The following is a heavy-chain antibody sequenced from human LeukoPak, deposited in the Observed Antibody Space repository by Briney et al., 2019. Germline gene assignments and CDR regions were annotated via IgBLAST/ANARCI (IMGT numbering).Heavy chain of an antibody. Sequence: PSGTLSLTCAVSGGSISISNWRSWVRQPPGKGLAWIGEIYHSWSTNYNPSLKRRVNISVDKSKNQFSLKLSSVTAADTAVYYCARGPSSTSCCDYWGEGTLVTVSS. D-gene: IGHD2-2*01. J-gene: IGHJ4*02. V-gene: IGHV4-4*02. CDR1: GGSISISNW. CDR3: ARGPSSTSCCDY. CDR2: IYHSWST.